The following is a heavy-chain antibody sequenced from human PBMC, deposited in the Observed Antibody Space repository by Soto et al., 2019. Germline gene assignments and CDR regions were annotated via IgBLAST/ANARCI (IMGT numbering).Heavy chain of an antibody. CDR2: IYYSGST. J-gene: IGHJ4*02. CDR3: ASTVMRWLKYYFDY. V-gene: IGHV4-39*01. D-gene: IGHD5-12*01. Sequence: ETLSLTCTVSGGSISSSSYYWGWIRQPPGKGLEWIGSIYYSGSTYYNPSLKSRVTISVDTSKNQFSLKLSSVTAADTAVYYCASTVMRWLKYYFDYWGQGTLVTVSS. CDR1: GGSISSSSYY.